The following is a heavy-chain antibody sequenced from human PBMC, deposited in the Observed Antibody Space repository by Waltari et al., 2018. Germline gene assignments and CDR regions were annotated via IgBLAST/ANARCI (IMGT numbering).Heavy chain of an antibody. CDR1: GGSISSYY. CDR2: IYYSGST. J-gene: IGHJ4*02. D-gene: IGHD3-22*01. Sequence: QVQLQESGPGLVKPSETLSLTCTVSGGSISSYYWSWIRQPPGQGLEWIGYIYYSGSTNYNPSLKSRVTISVDTSKNQFSLKLSSVTAADTAVYYCARDSVYYDSSGYQRAFDYWGQGTLVTVSS. V-gene: IGHV4-59*01. CDR3: ARDSVYYDSSGYQRAFDY.